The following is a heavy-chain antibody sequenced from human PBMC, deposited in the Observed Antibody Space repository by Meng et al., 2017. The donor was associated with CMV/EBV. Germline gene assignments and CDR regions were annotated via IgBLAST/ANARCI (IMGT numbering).Heavy chain of an antibody. CDR2: INPSGGST. J-gene: IGHJ4*02. D-gene: IGHD5-18*01. CDR3: ARDKIQLWPTVGYFDY. CDR1: GYTFTINY. Sequence: QRLLLQFGAKGKRPGASVKFSCKASGYTFTINYMHWVRQAPGQGLEWMGIINPSGGSTSYAQKFQGRVTMTRDTSTSTVYMELSSLRSEDTAVYYCARDKIQLWPTVGYFDYWGQGTLVTVSS. V-gene: IGHV1-46*01.